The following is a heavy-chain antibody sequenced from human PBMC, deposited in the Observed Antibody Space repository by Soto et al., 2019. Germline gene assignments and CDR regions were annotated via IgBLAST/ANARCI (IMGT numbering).Heavy chain of an antibody. Sequence: PSETLSLTCTVSGVSSVSYYWSWIRQPPGKGQEWIGYIYYSGGTNYNPSLKSQVTISVDTSRTQFSLNLSSVTAADTAVYYCARVRAAAAPYFYFCGQGALVIVSS. CDR1: GVSSVSYY. CDR3: ARVRAAAAPYFYF. D-gene: IGHD6-13*01. J-gene: IGHJ4*02. CDR2: IYYSGGT. V-gene: IGHV4-59*01.